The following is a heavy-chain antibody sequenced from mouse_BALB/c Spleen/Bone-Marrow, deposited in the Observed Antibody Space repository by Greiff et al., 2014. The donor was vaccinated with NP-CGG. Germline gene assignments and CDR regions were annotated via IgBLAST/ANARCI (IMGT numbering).Heavy chain of an antibody. D-gene: IGHD1-1*01. J-gene: IGHJ3*01. CDR1: GFNIKDTY. CDR3: AIYYYGSSGFAY. Sequence: VQLQQSGAELVKPGASAKLSCTASGFNIKDTYMHWVKQRPEQGLEWIGRIDPANGNTKYDPKFQGKATITADTSSNTAYLQLSSLTSEDTAVYYCAIYYYGSSGFAYWGQGTLVIVSA. CDR2: IDPANGNT. V-gene: IGHV14-3*02.